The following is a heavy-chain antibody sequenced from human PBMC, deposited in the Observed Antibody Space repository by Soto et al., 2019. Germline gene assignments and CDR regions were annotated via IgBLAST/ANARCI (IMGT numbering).Heavy chain of an antibody. CDR2: IHHSGPN. V-gene: IGHV4-4*02. CDR1: GDSISSSEW. J-gene: IGHJ4*02. CDR3: ARGGITAVRNYYFDH. D-gene: IGHD1-20*01. Sequence: QVQLQESGPGLVKPSGTLSLNCKVSGDSISSSEWWSWVRQPPGKGLEWIAEIHHSGPNNDNPSLQSRVTITVDKSKTQMSLRLSTVTAADTAVYYCARGGITAVRNYYFDHWGQGTLVTVSS.